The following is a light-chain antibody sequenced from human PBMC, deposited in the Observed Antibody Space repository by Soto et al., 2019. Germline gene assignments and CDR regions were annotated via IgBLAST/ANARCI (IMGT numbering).Light chain of an antibody. CDR3: SSYRSSSTLYV. V-gene: IGLV2-14*01. CDR1: SSDVGGYNY. J-gene: IGLJ1*01. CDR2: DVN. Sequence: QSALTQPASVSGSPGQSITISCTGTSSDVGGYNYVSWYQQHPGKAPKLMIYDVNNRPSGVSNRFSGSKSGNTASLTISGLLAEDEADYYCSSYRSSSTLYVFGTGTKLTVL.